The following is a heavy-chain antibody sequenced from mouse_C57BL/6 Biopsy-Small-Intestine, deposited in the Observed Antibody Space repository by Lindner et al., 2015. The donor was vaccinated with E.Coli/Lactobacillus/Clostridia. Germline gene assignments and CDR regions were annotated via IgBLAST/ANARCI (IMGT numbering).Heavy chain of an antibody. J-gene: IGHJ4*01. Sequence: KASGYTFTAYFMHWMRQAPGQGLEWMGWINPNSGDTRYAQKFQGRVTMTRDTSIITAYMELSGLRSDDTAVYYCVRDGGNTVATKNCFDPWGQGTLVTVSS. CDR2: INPNSGDT. CDR1: GYTFTAYF. V-gene: IGHV1-26*01. CDR3: VRDGGNTVATKNCFDP. D-gene: IGHD1-1*01.